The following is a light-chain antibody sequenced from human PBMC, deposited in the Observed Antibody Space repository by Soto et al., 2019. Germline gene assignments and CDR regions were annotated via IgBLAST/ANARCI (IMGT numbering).Light chain of an antibody. J-gene: IGLJ1*01. CDR2: DVS. CDR1: SSDVGGYNY. CDR3: SSYTTSNTYL. V-gene: IGLV2-14*01. Sequence: QSVLTQPASVSGSPGQSITISCTGNSSDVGGYNYVSWYQQFPGKAPKLMIYDVSNRPSGVSNRFSGSKSGNTASLTVSGLQAEDEADYYCSSYTTSNTYLFGTGTKVTVL.